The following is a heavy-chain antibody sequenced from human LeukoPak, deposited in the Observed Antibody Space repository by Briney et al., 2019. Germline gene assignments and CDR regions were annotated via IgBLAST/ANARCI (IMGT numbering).Heavy chain of an antibody. Sequence: GESLKISCKGSGYSFTSYWIGRLRQMPGKGLECMGIIYPGDSDTRYSPSFQGQVTISADKSISTAYLQWSSLKASDTAMYYCARLQHYYGSGSYYKMLDYWGQGTLVTVSS. CDR1: GYSFTSYW. V-gene: IGHV5-51*01. CDR2: IYPGDSDT. CDR3: ARLQHYYGSGSYYKMLDY. D-gene: IGHD3-10*01. J-gene: IGHJ4*02.